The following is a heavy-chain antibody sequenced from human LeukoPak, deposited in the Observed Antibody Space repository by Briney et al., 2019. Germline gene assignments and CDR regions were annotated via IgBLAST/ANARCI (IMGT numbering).Heavy chain of an antibody. V-gene: IGHV3-23*01. Sequence: HSGGSLRLSCAASGFTFSSYAMSWVRQAPGKGLEWVSAISGSGGSTYYADSVKGRFTISRDNPKNTLYLQMNSLRAEDTAVYYCAKLAYYDILTGAWAYFDYWGQGTLVTVSS. D-gene: IGHD3-9*01. J-gene: IGHJ4*02. CDR1: GFTFSSYA. CDR2: ISGSGGST. CDR3: AKLAYYDILTGAWAYFDY.